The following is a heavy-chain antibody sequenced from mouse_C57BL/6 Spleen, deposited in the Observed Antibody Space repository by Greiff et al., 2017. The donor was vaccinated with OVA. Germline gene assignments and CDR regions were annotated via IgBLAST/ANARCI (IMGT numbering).Heavy chain of an antibody. CDR3: ARSPLGTVVVGRYFDV. CDR1: GYAFTNYL. Sequence: QVQLQQSGAELVRPGTSVTVSCKASGYAFTNYLIEWVKQRPGQGLEWIGVINPGSGGTNYNEKFKGKATLTADKSSSTAYMQLSSLTSEDSAVYFCARSPLGTVVVGRYFDVWGTGTTVTVSS. J-gene: IGHJ1*03. CDR2: INPGSGGT. V-gene: IGHV1-54*01. D-gene: IGHD1-1*01.